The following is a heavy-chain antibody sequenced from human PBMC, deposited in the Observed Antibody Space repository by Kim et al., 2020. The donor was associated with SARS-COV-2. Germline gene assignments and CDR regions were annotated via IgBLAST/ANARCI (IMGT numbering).Heavy chain of an antibody. V-gene: IGHV3-23*01. CDR2: MSDSARRT. Sequence: GGSLRLSCAASGFTFSSYAMSWVRQAPGKGLEWVSGMSDSARRTYYADSVKGRFAISRDNSKNTLYLQMNSLRAEDTAVYYCVKYDGSDYYYLDYWGQGTLVTVSS. J-gene: IGHJ4*02. CDR3: VKYDGSDYYYLDY. CDR1: GFTFSSYA. D-gene: IGHD3-22*01.